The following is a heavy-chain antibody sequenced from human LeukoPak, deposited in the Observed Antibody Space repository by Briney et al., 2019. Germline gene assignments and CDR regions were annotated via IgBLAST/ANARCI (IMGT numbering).Heavy chain of an antibody. Sequence: PGGSLRLSCAASGITFSNYAMSWVRQAPGKGLEWVSAISGSGGSTYYADSVKGRFTISRDNSKNTLYLQMNSLRTEDTALYYCAKGAWFGESKHDAFDIWGQGTMVTVSS. J-gene: IGHJ3*02. D-gene: IGHD3-10*01. V-gene: IGHV3-23*01. CDR1: GITFSNYA. CDR3: AKGAWFGESKHDAFDI. CDR2: ISGSGGST.